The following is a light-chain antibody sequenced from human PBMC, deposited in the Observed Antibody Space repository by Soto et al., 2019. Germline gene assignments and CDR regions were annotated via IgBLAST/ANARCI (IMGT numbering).Light chain of an antibody. CDR2: AAS. Sequence: DIQMNQSPSSVYASVGDRVTITCRASQGISSWLAWYQQKPGKAPKLMIYAASSWQSEAPSRFSGSGSGTDVTLTISSLQPEDFATYYCQQANSFPRTFGQATKLEIK. CDR1: QGISSW. J-gene: IGKJ1*01. CDR3: QQANSFPRT. V-gene: IGKV1-12*01.